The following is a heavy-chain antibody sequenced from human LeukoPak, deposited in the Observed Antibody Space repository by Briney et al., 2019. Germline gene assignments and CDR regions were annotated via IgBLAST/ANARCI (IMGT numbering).Heavy chain of an antibody. V-gene: IGHV4-38-2*01. J-gene: IGHJ4*02. CDR3: ARRGDGYNVDY. CDR1: DYSINRGYY. CDR2: IYHSGST. Sequence: SETLSLTCAVSDYSINRGYYWGWIRQPPGEGLEWIGSIYHSGSTYYNPSLKTRVTISVDTSKNQFFLKLYSVTAADTAVYYCARRGDGYNVDYWGQGILVTVSS. D-gene: IGHD5-24*01.